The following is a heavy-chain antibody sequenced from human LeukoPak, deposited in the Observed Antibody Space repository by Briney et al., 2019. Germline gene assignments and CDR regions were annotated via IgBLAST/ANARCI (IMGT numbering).Heavy chain of an antibody. CDR1: GGSFSGYY. V-gene: IGHV4-34*01. J-gene: IGHJ4*02. CDR2: IYHSGST. D-gene: IGHD1-26*01. Sequence: SETLSLTCAVYGGSFSGYYWSWIRQPPGKGLEWIGSIYHSGSTYYNPSLKSRVTISVDTSKNQFSLKLSSVTAADTAVYYCASGREAQDYWGQGTLVTVSS. CDR3: ASGREAQDY.